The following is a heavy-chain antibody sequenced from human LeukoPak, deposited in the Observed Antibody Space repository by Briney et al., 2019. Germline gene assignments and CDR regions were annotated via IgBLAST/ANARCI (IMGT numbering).Heavy chain of an antibody. Sequence: GGSLRLSCAASGFTFSSYSMNWVRQAPGKGLEWVSAISGSGGSTYYADSVKGRFTISRDNSKNTLYLQMNSLRAEDTAVYYCAKTTVTTWFFDYWGQGTLVTVSS. D-gene: IGHD4-17*01. J-gene: IGHJ4*02. CDR1: GFTFSSYS. V-gene: IGHV3-23*01. CDR2: ISGSGGST. CDR3: AKTTVTTWFFDY.